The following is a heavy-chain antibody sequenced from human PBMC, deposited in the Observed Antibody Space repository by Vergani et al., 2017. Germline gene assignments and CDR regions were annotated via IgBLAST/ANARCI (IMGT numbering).Heavy chain of an antibody. Sequence: QVDLQESGPGLVKSSETLSLNCAVSGYSVGSGYYWGWIRQPPGRGLEWIGCVHRNGKTYYTSSLRSRATISRDTSKNQFSLRLTSVTAADTAVYYCARQNPYGSAHVDFWGRGVLVTVSA. CDR2: VHRNGKT. CDR1: GYSVGSGYY. J-gene: IGHJ4*02. CDR3: ARQNPYGSAHVDF. D-gene: IGHD3-10*01. V-gene: IGHV4-38-2*01.